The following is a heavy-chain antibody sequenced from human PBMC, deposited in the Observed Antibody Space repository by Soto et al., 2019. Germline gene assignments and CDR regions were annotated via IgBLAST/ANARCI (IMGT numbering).Heavy chain of an antibody. CDR3: TRALSKSLDY. J-gene: IGHJ4*02. V-gene: IGHV4-4*02. Sequence: QVQLQESGPGLVKPSETLSLTCAVSGASISTSYWWSWVRQSPGKGLEWIGEIHYSGITNYNPSLKSRVTISLDKSKNQFSLYLNSVTAADTAMYYCTRALSKSLDYWGQGTLVTVSS. CDR2: IHYSGIT. CDR1: GASISTSYW.